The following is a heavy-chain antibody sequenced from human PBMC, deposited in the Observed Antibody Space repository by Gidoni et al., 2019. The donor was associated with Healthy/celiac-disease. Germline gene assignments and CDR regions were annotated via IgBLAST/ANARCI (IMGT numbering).Heavy chain of an antibody. V-gene: IGHV3-23*01. CDR2: ISGSGGST. D-gene: IGHD3-3*01. CDR1: GFTFSSYA. Sequence: EVQLLESGGGLVQPGGSLRLSCAASGFTFSSYAMCWVRQAPGKGLEWVSAISGSGGSTYYADSVKGRFTIYRDNSKNTLYLKMNSLRAEETAVYYCAHKGEWLLSVPFDYWGQGTLVTVSS. J-gene: IGHJ4*02. CDR3: AHKGEWLLSVPFDY.